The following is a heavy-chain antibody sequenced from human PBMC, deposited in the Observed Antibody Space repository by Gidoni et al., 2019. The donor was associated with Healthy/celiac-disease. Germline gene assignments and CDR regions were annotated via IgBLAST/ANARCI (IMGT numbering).Heavy chain of an antibody. J-gene: IGHJ4*02. D-gene: IGHD4-17*01. V-gene: IGHV4-38-2*02. CDR3: ARDTSYGDYGGDY. CDR2: ISYSGST. Sequence: VQLQESGPGLVKPSEPLFLTPAVSGYSISSGYYWGWIRQPPGKGLEWIGRISYSGSTDYNPSRKGRVTISVDTSKNQFSLKLSSVTAADTAVYYCARDTSYGDYGGDYWGQGTLVTVSS. CDR1: GYSISSGYY.